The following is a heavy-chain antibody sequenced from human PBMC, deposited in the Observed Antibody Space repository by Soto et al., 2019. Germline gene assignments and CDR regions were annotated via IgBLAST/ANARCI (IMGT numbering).Heavy chain of an antibody. CDR3: ARAYGSGYMDV. CDR2: IYYSGST. V-gene: IGHV4-31*03. CDR1: GGSISSGGYY. J-gene: IGHJ6*02. D-gene: IGHD3-10*01. Sequence: QVQLQESGPGLVKPSQTLSLTCTVSGGSISSGGYYWSWIRQHPGKGLEWIGYIYYSGSTYYHSSXKGXVTLSVDPSKNQFSLKLSSVTAADPAVYYCARAYGSGYMDVWGQGTTVTVSS.